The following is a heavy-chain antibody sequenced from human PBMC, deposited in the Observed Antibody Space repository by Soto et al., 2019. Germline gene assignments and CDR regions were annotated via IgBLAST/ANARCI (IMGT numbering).Heavy chain of an antibody. V-gene: IGHV3-30*18. CDR2: ISYDGSNK. D-gene: IGHD3-3*01. Sequence: QVQLVESGGGVVQPGRSLRLSCAASGFTFSSYGMHWVRQAPGKGLEWVAVISYDGSNKYYADSVKGRFTISRDNSKNPLYLQMNRLSAEDTAVYYCAKDRARSTIFGVDPGAYYYYGMDVWGQGTTVTVSS. CDR3: AKDRARSTIFGVDPGAYYYYGMDV. J-gene: IGHJ6*02. CDR1: GFTFSSYG.